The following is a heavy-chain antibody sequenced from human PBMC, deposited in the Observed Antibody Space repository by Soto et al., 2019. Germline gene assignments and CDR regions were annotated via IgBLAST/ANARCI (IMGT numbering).Heavy chain of an antibody. CDR2: VYYSGST. D-gene: IGHD6-13*01. CDR3: AKTAGSNSWYQTPFEY. CDR1: GGSVSSTSYY. J-gene: IGHJ4*02. V-gene: IGHV4-39*01. Sequence: PSETLSLTCTVSGGSVSSTSYYWGWIRQPPGKGLEWIGNVYYSGSTYYNPPLKSRVTISVDTSKNQFSLSLSSVTAADTAVYYCAKTAGSNSWYQTPFEYWGRGTLVTVFS.